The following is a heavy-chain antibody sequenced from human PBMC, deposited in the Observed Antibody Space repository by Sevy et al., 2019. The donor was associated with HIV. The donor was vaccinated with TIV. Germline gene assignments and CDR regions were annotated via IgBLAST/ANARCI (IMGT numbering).Heavy chain of an antibody. CDR2: IYSDGST. J-gene: IGHJ3*02. V-gene: IGHV3-53*01. Sequence: GGSLRLSCAASGFTVSDNYMSWVRQAPGKGLEWVSVIYSDGSTYYADSVKGRFTISRDNSKNTLSLQMNSLRAEDTAVYYCANHASDYDSSGYLERDAFDIWGQGTMVTVSS. CDR1: GFTVSDNY. CDR3: ANHASDYDSSGYLERDAFDI. D-gene: IGHD3-22*01.